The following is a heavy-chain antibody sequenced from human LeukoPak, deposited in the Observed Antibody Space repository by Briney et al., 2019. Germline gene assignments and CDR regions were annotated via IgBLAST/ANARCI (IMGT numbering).Heavy chain of an antibody. J-gene: IGHJ4*02. CDR3: ARMGGYYDSSGSIDY. V-gene: IGHV4-39*07. CDR2: INHSGST. Sequence: PSETLSLTCTVSGGAISSSSYYWGWIRQPPGKGLEWIGEINHSGSTNYNPSLKSRVTISVDTSKNQFSLKLSSVTAADTAVYYCARMGGYYDSSGSIDYWGQGTLVTVSS. CDR1: GGAISSSSYY. D-gene: IGHD3-22*01.